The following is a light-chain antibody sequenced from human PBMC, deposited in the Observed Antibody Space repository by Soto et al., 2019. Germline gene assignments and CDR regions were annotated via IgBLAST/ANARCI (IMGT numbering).Light chain of an antibody. V-gene: IGLV2-14*03. CDR2: DVA. J-gene: IGLJ1*01. Sequence: SVLTQPASVSGSPGQSITISCTGTSSDVGAYNFVSWYQHYPDKAPKVVIYDVANRPSGVSYRFSASKSGNTASLTIPGLQAEDEADYYCMSFTSSNTYVFGTGTKVTVL. CDR1: SSDVGAYNF. CDR3: MSFTSSNTYV.